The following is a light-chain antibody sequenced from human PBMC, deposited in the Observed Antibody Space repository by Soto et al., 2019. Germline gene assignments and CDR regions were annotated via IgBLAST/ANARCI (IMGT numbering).Light chain of an antibody. CDR2: KDT. V-gene: IGLV3-25*03. J-gene: IGLJ2*01. CDR3: QSADSSGTYPGLV. Sequence: SYELTQPPSVSLSPGQTARITCSGDALPKQYAYWYQQKPGQAPLLVIYKDTERPSGIPERFSGSSSGTTVTLTISGVQAEDEADYYGQSADSSGTYPGLVFGGGTKLTVL. CDR1: ALPKQY.